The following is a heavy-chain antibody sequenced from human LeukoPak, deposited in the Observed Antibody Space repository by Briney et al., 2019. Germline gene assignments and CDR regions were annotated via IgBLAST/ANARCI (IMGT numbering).Heavy chain of an antibody. CDR2: ISYDGSNK. J-gene: IGHJ4*02. V-gene: IGHV3-30*18. D-gene: IGHD1-26*01. CDR3: AKANLNSGSYLGVDY. Sequence: PGGSLRLSCAASGFTFSSHGMHWVRQAPGEGLEWVAVISYDGSNKYYADSVKGRFTISRDNSKNTLYLQMTSLRAEDTALYYCAKANLNSGSYLGVDYWGQGTLVTVSS. CDR1: GFTFSSHG.